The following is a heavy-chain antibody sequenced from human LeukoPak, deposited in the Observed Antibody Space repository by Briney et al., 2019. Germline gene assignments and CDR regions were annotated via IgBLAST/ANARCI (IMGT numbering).Heavy chain of an antibody. J-gene: IGHJ6*03. CDR1: GFTFSSYW. CDR2: INGDGNTP. V-gene: IGHV3-74*01. D-gene: IGHD3-10*01. Sequence: PGGSLRLSCAASGFTFSSYWMSWVRQAPGKGLEWVSHINGDGNTPSYADFVKGRFTISRDNAKNTMYLEMSSLRAEDSAVYYCARDPHYGAGFYHYYYMDVWGEGTTVTVSS. CDR3: ARDPHYGAGFYHYYYMDV.